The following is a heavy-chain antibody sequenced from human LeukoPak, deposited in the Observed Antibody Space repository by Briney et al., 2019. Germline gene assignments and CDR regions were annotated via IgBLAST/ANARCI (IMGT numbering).Heavy chain of an antibody. Sequence: GSLRLSCEASGFTITNHVMTWVRQAPGKGPEWVASESGSGHNTYYSESVRGRFAISRDNSKNTLFLQMNSLRVEDTAVYYCATDWTLRGVPTFFDPWGQGTVVSVSS. D-gene: IGHD3-10*01. CDR1: GFTITNHV. V-gene: IGHV3-23*01. J-gene: IGHJ5*02. CDR2: ESGSGHNT. CDR3: ATDWTLRGVPTFFDP.